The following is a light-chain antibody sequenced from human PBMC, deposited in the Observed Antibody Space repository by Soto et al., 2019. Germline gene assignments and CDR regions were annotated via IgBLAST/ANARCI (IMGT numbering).Light chain of an antibody. J-gene: IGKJ5*01. CDR2: GAS. CDR3: QQYNDWPPIT. CDR1: QSVSST. V-gene: IGKV3-15*01. Sequence: ELVMTQSPATQSESPGERATLSCRASQSVSSTLAWYQQKPGQAPRLLIYGASTRATGIPARFSGSGSGTEFTLTISSLQSEDFAVYYCQQYNDWPPITFGQGTRLEIK.